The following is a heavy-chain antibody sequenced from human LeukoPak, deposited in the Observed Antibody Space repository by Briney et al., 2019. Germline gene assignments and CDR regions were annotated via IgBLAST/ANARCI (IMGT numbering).Heavy chain of an antibody. V-gene: IGHV3-30*18. Sequence: PGRSLRLSCAASGFTFSSYGMHWVRQAPGKGPEWVAVISCDGSNKYYADSVKGRFTISRDNSKNTLYLQMNSLRAEDTAVYYCAKVQYCGGDCYPYFDYWGQGTLVTVSS. D-gene: IGHD2-21*02. CDR2: ISCDGSNK. CDR3: AKVQYCGGDCYPYFDY. CDR1: GFTFSSYG. J-gene: IGHJ4*02.